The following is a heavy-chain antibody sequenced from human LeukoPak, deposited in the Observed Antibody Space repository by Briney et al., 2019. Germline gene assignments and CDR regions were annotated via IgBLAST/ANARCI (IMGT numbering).Heavy chain of an antibody. CDR2: ISAYNGNT. CDR1: GYTFTSYG. J-gene: IGHJ3*02. CDR3: ARDPPSSGGFGELPHAFDI. Sequence: ASVKVSCKASGYTFTSYGISWVRQAPGQGLEWMGRISAYNGNTNYAQKLQGRVTMTTDTSTSTAYMELRSLRSDDTAVYYCARDPPSSGGFGELPHAFDIWGQGTMVTVSS. V-gene: IGHV1-18*04. D-gene: IGHD3-10*01.